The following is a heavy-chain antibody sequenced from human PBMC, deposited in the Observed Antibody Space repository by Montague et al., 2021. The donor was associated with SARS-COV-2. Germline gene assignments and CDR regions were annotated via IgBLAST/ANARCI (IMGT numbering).Heavy chain of an antibody. J-gene: IGHJ4*02. V-gene: IGHV3-23*01. Sequence: SLRLSCAASGFTFRSYGMSWVRQAPGKGLEWVSGITGSGGSTYYADSVKGWFTISRDNSKNTLYLQMNSLRAEDTAVYYCAKGYYYDTSGYLHPFDYWGQGTLVTVSS. CDR1: GFTFRSYG. CDR3: AKGYYYDTSGYLHPFDY. CDR2: ITGSGGST. D-gene: IGHD3-22*01.